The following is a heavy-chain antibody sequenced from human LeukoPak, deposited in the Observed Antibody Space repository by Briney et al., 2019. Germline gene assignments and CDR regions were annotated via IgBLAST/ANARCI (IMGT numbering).Heavy chain of an antibody. CDR1: GFTFSSYA. CDR2: ISGSGGST. J-gene: IGHJ6*02. V-gene: IGHV3-23*01. CDR3: ARVPTTYGMDV. Sequence: GGSLRLSCAASGFTFSSYAMSWVRQAPGKGLEWVSAISGSGGSTYYADSVKGRFTISRDNAKNSLDLQMNSLRAEDTAVYYCARVPTTYGMDVWGQGTTVTVSS.